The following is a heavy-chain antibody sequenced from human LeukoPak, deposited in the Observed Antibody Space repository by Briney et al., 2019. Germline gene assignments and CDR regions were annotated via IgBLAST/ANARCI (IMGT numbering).Heavy chain of an antibody. D-gene: IGHD3-10*01. Sequence: PGGSLRLSCVASGFTLGDYPMNWVRQAPGKGLEWVSLISTTGTTYYADSVKGRFTISRDNSKNTLFVQMSSLRAEDTAIYYCAIDLDSSGRFGDNWLDPWGQGTLVTVSS. CDR3: AIDLDSSGRFGDNWLDP. CDR2: ISTTGTT. CDR1: GFTLGDYP. J-gene: IGHJ5*02. V-gene: IGHV3-23*01.